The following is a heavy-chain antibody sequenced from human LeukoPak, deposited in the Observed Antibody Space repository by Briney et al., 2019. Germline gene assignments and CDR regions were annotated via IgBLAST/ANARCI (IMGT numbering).Heavy chain of an antibody. V-gene: IGHV3-7*01. Sequence: GGSLRLSCAASGFTFSSYWMSWVRQAPGKGLEWVANIKQDGSEKYYVDSVKGRFTISRDNSKNTLYLQMNSLRAEDTAVYYCAKDRRVLRYFDWFFYMDVWGKGTTVTVSS. J-gene: IGHJ6*03. CDR1: GFTFSSYW. CDR3: AKDRRVLRYFDWFFYMDV. D-gene: IGHD3-9*01. CDR2: IKQDGSEK.